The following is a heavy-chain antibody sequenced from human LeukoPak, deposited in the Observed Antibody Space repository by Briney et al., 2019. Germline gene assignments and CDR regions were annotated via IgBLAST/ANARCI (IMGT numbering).Heavy chain of an antibody. Sequence: ASVKVSCKASGGTFTGYYMHWVRQAPGQGLEWMGRINPNSGGTNYAQKFQGRVTMTRDTSISTAYMELSRLRSDDTAVYYCARKPYSSSSPHLPWGQGTLVTVSS. CDR3: ARKPYSSSSPHLP. CDR2: INPNSGGT. CDR1: GGTFTGYY. V-gene: IGHV1-2*06. D-gene: IGHD6-6*01. J-gene: IGHJ5*02.